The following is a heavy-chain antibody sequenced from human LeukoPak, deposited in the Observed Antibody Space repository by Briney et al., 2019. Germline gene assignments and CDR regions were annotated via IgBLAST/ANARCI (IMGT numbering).Heavy chain of an antibody. D-gene: IGHD3-22*01. CDR2: IYYSGST. CDR1: GGSISSGGYY. J-gene: IGHJ4*02. CDR3: ARDSSRKGYYYDSSGSIDY. V-gene: IGHV4-31*03. Sequence: SETLSLTCTVSGGSISSGGYYWSWIRQHPGKGLEWIGYIYYSGSTYYNPSLKSRVTISVDTSKNQFSLKLSSVTAADTAVYYCARDSSRKGYYYDSSGSIDYWGQGTLATVSS.